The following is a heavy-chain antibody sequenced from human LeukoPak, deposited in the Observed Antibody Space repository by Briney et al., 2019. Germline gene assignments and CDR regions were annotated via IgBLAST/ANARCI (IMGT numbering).Heavy chain of an antibody. V-gene: IGHV3-23*01. D-gene: IGHD6-25*01. CDR1: GFTFSSYA. CDR3: ARDPETWQAA. Sequence: GGSLRLSCAASGFTFSSYAMNWVRQAPGKGLEWVSGISGSGGSTYYADSVKGRFTISRDNSKNTLYLQMNSLRAEDTAVYYCARDPETWQAAWGQGTLVTVSS. J-gene: IGHJ4*02. CDR2: ISGSGGST.